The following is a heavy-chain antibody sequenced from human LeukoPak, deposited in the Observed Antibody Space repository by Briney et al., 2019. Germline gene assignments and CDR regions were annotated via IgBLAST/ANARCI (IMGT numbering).Heavy chain of an antibody. J-gene: IGHJ6*03. D-gene: IGHD1-26*01. CDR1: GFTFDDYY. CDR3: ARGGGAAGYYYYMDV. CDR2: INWNGGST. V-gene: IGHV3-20*01. Sequence: GGSLRLSCAASGFTFDDYYMSWVRQAPGKGLEWVSGINWNGGSTGYADSVKGRFTISRDNAKNSLYLQMNSLRAEDTALYHCARGGGAAGYYYYMDVWGKGTTVTVSS.